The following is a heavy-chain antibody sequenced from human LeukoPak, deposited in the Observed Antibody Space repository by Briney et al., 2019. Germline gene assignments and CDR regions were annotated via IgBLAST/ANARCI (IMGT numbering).Heavy chain of an antibody. CDR3: ASGIQLWGKALDY. V-gene: IGHV4-38-2*02. CDR2: IYHSGST. Sequence: PSETLSLTCTVSGYSISSGYYWGWIRQPPGKGLEWIGSIYHSGSTYYNPSLKSRVTISVDRSKNQFSLKLSSVTAADTAVYYCASGIQLWGKALDYWGQGTPVTVSS. D-gene: IGHD5-18*01. CDR1: GYSISSGYY. J-gene: IGHJ4*02.